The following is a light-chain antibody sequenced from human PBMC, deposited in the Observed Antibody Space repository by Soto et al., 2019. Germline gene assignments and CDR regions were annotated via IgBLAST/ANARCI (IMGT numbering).Light chain of an antibody. CDR3: QQYYSTLIT. V-gene: IGKV4-1*01. CDR1: QSVLYSSYNKSY. CDR2: WAS. J-gene: IGKJ5*01. Sequence: DIALTQSPDSLALSLGERATMNCKSSQSVLYSSYNKSYLAWYQVKPGRPPKLLFSWASTRESGVPHRFSGSGSGTDFTLTISSLQAEDVAVYYCQQYYSTLITFGQGTRLEIK.